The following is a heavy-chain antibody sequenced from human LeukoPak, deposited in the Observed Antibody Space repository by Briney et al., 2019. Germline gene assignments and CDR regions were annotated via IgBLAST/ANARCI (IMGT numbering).Heavy chain of an antibody. CDR3: ARGGLRFLEHNWFGP. V-gene: IGHV1-69*01. Sequence: ASVKVSCKASGGTFSSYAISWVRQAPGQGLEWMGGIIPIFGTANYAQKFQGRDTITADESTSTAYMELSSLRSEDTAVYYCARGGLRFLEHNWFGPWGQGTLVTVSS. J-gene: IGHJ5*02. CDR1: GGTFSSYA. D-gene: IGHD3-3*01. CDR2: IIPIFGTA.